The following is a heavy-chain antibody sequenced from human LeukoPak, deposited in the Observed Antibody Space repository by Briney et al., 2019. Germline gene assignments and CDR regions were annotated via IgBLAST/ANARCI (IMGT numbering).Heavy chain of an antibody. J-gene: IGHJ6*03. Sequence: ASVKVSCKASGYTFTSYALSWVRQAPGQGLEWMGWISAYNGNTNYAQKLQGRVTMTTDTSTSTAYMELRSLRSDDTAVYYCARDGKDIVVVPAAILPYYYYYYMDVWGKGTTVTVSS. V-gene: IGHV1-18*01. CDR3: ARDGKDIVVVPAAILPYYYYYYMDV. CDR2: ISAYNGNT. CDR1: GYTFTSYA. D-gene: IGHD2-2*02.